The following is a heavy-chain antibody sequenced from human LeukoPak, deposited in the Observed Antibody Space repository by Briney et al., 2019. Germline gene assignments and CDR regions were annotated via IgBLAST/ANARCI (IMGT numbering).Heavy chain of an antibody. J-gene: IGHJ4*02. V-gene: IGHV1-18*01. D-gene: IGHD4-17*01. CDR1: GYTFTSYG. Sequence: ASVKVSCKASGYTFTSYGISWVRQAPGQGLEWMGWISSYNGNTNYAQKLQGRVTMTTDTSTTTAYMELKSLRSEDTAVYYCARDLVDYGDYYFDYWGQGTLVTVSS. CDR2: ISSYNGNT. CDR3: ARDLVDYGDYYFDY.